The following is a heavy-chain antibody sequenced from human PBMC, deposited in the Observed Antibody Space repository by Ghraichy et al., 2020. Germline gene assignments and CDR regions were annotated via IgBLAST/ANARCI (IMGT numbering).Heavy chain of an antibody. CDR2: INHSGST. J-gene: IGHJ1*01. Sequence: IGEINHSGSTNYNPSLKSRVTISVDTSKNQFTMKLSSVTAADTAVYYCARVSGIAAAISLWGQG. D-gene: IGHD6-13*01. V-gene: IGHV4-34*01. CDR3: ARVSGIAAAISL.